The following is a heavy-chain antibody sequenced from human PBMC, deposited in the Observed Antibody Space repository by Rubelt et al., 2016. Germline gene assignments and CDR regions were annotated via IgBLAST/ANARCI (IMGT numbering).Heavy chain of an antibody. CDR1: GGSFSGYY. D-gene: IGHD7-27*01. Sequence: QVQLQQWGAGLLKPSETLSLTCGVYGGSFSGYYWSWIRQPPGKGLEWIGEINHSGSTNYNPSLKSRLTVSVDTCKKQFCLKLNSVTAADTAVCYCARRTGEMSDDLYLWGRGTLVTVSS. V-gene: IGHV4-34*01. CDR2: INHSGST. CDR3: ARRTGEMSDDLYL. J-gene: IGHJ2*01.